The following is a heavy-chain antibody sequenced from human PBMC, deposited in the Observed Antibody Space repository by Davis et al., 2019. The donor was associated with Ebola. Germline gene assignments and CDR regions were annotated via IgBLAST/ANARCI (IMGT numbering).Heavy chain of an antibody. Sequence: GGSLRLSCAASGFTFDDYAMHWVRQAPGKGLEWVANIKQDGSEKYYVDSVKGRFTISRDNAKNSLYLQMNSLRAEDTAAYYCARRSGYWGQGTLVTVSS. J-gene: IGHJ4*02. CDR3: ARRSGY. CDR2: IKQDGSEK. CDR1: GFTFDDYA. V-gene: IGHV3-7*03.